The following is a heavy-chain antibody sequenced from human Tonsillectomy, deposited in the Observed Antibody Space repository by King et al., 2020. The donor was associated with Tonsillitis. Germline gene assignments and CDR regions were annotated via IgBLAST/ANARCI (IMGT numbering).Heavy chain of an antibody. CDR3: AKAYYDILTGGIDAFDI. Sequence: VQLVESGGGLVQTGGSLRLSCAASGFTFTSYAMIWVRQAPGKGLEWVSVIYSGGSTTYYADSVKGRFTNSRDNSKNTVYLQMNSLRAEDTAVYYCAKAYYDILTGGIDAFDIWGQGTMVTVSS. CDR1: GFTFTSYA. J-gene: IGHJ3*02. V-gene: IGHV3-23*03. CDR2: IYSGGSTT. D-gene: IGHD3-9*01.